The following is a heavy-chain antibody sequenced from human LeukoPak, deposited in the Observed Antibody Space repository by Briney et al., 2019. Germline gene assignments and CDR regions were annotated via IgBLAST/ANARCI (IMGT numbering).Heavy chain of an antibody. V-gene: IGHV3-30-3*01. CDR3: ARDPPTIFGVVTPQYYFDY. J-gene: IGHJ4*02. CDR1: GFTFSSYA. D-gene: IGHD3-3*01. CDR2: ISYDGSNK. Sequence: GGSLRLSCAASGFTFSSYAMHWVRQAPGKGLEGVAVISYDGSNKYYADSVKGRFTISRDNSKNTLYLQMNSLRAEDTAVYYCARDPPTIFGVVTPQYYFDYWGQGTLVTVSS.